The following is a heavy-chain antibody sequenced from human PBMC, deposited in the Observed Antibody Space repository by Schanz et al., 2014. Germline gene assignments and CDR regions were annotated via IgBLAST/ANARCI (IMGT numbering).Heavy chain of an antibody. Sequence: QVQLQESGPGLVKPSQTLSLTCTVSGGSIRSGTYYWSWIRQPAGKALEWVGRVFPNGITNYNPSLKSRGPISLDTSKTQFSLPLPSLTAADTAVYYCARDTTWRLDLWGRGTLVTVSS. CDR1: GGSIRSGTYY. CDR3: ARDTTWRLDL. V-gene: IGHV4-61*02. J-gene: IGHJ2*01. D-gene: IGHD1-1*01. CDR2: VFPNGIT.